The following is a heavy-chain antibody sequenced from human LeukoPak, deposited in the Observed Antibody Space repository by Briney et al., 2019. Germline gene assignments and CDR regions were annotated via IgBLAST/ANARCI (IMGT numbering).Heavy chain of an antibody. CDR3: ARAVDYRNYFDY. Sequence: PSETLSLTCTVSGDSTTRGGYYWSWVRQHPGKGLEWIGFIYHSGTTFYNPSLEGRAAISVDTSQNQFSLKLTSVTAADTAVYYCARAVDYRNYFDYWGQGTLVTVSS. D-gene: IGHD4-11*01. J-gene: IGHJ4*02. CDR2: IYHSGTT. V-gene: IGHV4-31*03. CDR1: GDSTTRGGYY.